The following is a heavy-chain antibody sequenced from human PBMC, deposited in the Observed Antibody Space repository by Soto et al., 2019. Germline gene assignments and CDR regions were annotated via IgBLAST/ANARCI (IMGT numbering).Heavy chain of an antibody. CDR2: ISSSGSTI. D-gene: IGHD2-2*01. V-gene: IGHV3-11*01. Sequence: VGSLRLSCASSVFTFSDYYMSCIRHAPGKGLEWVSYISSSGSTIYYADSVEGRFTIYRDNAKNSLYLQMNSLRAEDTAVYYCARVSRNYAPVGYWGQGTLYKVSS. CDR1: VFTFSDYY. J-gene: IGHJ4*02. CDR3: ARVSRNYAPVGY.